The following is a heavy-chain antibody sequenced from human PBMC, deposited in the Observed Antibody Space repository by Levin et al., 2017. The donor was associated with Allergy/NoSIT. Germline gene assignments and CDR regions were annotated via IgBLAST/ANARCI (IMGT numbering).Heavy chain of an antibody. D-gene: IGHD4-11*01. V-gene: IGHV3-74*01. Sequence: PGGSLRLSCAASGFTLSSYWMHWVRQAPGKGLVWVSRLNTDGTTTNYADSVKGRFTISRDNAMNTLFLQMNSLRAEDTAVYYCARRTTVTTGDSFDLWGRGTLVTVSS. CDR3: ARRTTVTTGDSFDL. CDR1: GFTLSSYW. CDR2: LNTDGTTT. J-gene: IGHJ2*01.